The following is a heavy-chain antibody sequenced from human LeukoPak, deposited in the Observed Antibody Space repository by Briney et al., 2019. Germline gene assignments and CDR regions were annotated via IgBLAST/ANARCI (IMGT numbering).Heavy chain of an antibody. D-gene: IGHD2-15*01. J-gene: IGHJ4*02. CDR2: ISGSGGST. Sequence: LSLTCTVSGGSISSGGYYWSWVRQAPGKGLEWVSAISGSGGSTYYADSVKGRFTISRDNSKNTLYLQMNSLRAEDTAVYYCAKVGSGGVVFDYWGQGTLVTVSS. CDR3: AKVGSGGVVFDY. CDR1: GGSISSGGYY. V-gene: IGHV3-23*01.